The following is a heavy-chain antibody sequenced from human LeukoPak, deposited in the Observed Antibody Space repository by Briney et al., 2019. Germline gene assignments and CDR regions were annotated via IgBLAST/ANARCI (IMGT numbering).Heavy chain of an antibody. CDR2: IHPGDSDT. J-gene: IGHJ4*02. V-gene: IGHV5-51*01. D-gene: IGHD6-13*01. CDR1: GSNFTSYW. CDR3: ARQSRVGSSCYIIDY. Sequence: KPGAALEISCQCSGSNFTSYWIGGGRQLPGKGGEWRGIIHPGDSDTRYSPSFQGQVSISVDKSITTAYLQWSSLKASDTAMYYCARQSRVGSSCYIIDYWGQGTLVTVSS.